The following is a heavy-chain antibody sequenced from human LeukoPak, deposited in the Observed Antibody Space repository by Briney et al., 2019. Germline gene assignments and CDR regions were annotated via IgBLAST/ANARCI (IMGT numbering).Heavy chain of an antibody. J-gene: IGHJ6*02. CDR1: GFTFSTYA. Sequence: TGGSLRLSCAASGFTFSTYAMGWVRQAPGKGLEWVANIKQDGSEKYYVDSVKGRFTISRDNAKNSLYLQMNSLRAEDTAVYYCARDSLLPYSSSSLYYYYGMDVWGQGTTVTVSS. V-gene: IGHV3-7*01. D-gene: IGHD6-6*01. CDR2: IKQDGSEK. CDR3: ARDSLLPYSSSSLYYYYGMDV.